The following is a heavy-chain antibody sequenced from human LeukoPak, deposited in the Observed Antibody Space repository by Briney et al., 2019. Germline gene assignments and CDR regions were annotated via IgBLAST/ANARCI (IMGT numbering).Heavy chain of an antibody. Sequence: SETLSLTCAVYGGSFSGYYWSWIRQPPGKGLEWIGEINHSGSTNYNPSLKSRVTISVDTSKNQFSLKLSSVTAADTAVYYCARDGYDFWSGGFDPWGQGTLVTVSS. CDR1: GGSFSGYY. CDR3: ARDGYDFWSGGFDP. J-gene: IGHJ5*02. CDR2: INHSGST. D-gene: IGHD3-3*01. V-gene: IGHV4-34*01.